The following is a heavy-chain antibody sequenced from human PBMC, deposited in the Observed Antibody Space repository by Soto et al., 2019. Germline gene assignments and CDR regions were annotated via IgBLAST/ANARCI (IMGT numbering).Heavy chain of an antibody. D-gene: IGHD3-10*01. CDR2: ISYDGSDQ. J-gene: IGHJ4*02. CDR3: VGGQYYFDY. CDR1: GFPFTSYG. V-gene: IGHV3-30*03. Sequence: QVQLVESGGGVVQPGRSLRLSCAASGFPFTSYGMHWVREGPDKGLEWVAIISYDGSDQYYADSVKGRFTISRDNSKNTLYLQMNSLRPEDKALYYCVGGQYYFDYRGQGTLVIVSS.